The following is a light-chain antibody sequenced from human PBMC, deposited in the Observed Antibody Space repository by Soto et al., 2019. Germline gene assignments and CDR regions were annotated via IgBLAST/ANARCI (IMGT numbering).Light chain of an antibody. V-gene: IGKV1-9*01. CDR3: QQVNSYPLT. CDR1: QGISSY. CDR2: AAS. Sequence: IQLTQSSSSLSASVGDRVAITCRASQGISSYLAWYQQKAGKAPKLLIYAASTLQSGVPSRFSGSGSGTDFTLTISSLQPEDFATYYCQQVNSYPLTFGGGTKVEIK. J-gene: IGKJ4*01.